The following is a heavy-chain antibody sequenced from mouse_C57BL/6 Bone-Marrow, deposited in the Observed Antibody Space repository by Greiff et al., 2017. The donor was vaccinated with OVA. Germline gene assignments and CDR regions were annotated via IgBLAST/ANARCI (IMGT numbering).Heavy chain of an antibody. Sequence: EVQLQQSGPELVKPGASVKISCKASGYTFTDYYMNWVKQSHGKSLEWIGDINPNNGGTSYNQKFKGKATLTVDKSSSTAYMELRSLTSEDSAVYYCARKKTTVVAPYAMDYWGQGTSVTVSS. D-gene: IGHD1-1*01. CDR1: GYTFTDYY. CDR2: INPNNGGT. V-gene: IGHV1-26*01. J-gene: IGHJ4*01. CDR3: ARKKTTVVAPYAMDY.